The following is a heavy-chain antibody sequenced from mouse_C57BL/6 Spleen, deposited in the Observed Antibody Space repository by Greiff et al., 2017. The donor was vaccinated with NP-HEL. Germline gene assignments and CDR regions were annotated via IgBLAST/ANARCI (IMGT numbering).Heavy chain of an antibody. J-gene: IGHJ4*01. CDR1: GYTFTSYW. D-gene: IGHD1-1*01. CDR2: INPSNGGT. Sequence: VQLQQPGTELVKPGASVKLSCKASGYTFTSYWMHWVKQRPGQGLEWIGNINPSNGGTNYNEKFKSKATLTVDKSSSTAYMQLSSLTSEDSAVYYCARAEGTTVVVHYYAMDYWGQGTSVTVSS. CDR3: ARAEGTTVVVHYYAMDY. V-gene: IGHV1-53*01.